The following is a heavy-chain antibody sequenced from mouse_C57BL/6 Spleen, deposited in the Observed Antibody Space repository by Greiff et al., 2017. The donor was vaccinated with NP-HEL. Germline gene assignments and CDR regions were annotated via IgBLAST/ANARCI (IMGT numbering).Heavy chain of an antibody. CDR1: GYTFTSYG. V-gene: IGHV1-81*01. Sequence: QVHVKQSGAELARPGASVKLSCKASGYTFTSYGISWVKQRTGQGLEWIGEIYPRSGNTYYNEKFKGKATLTADKSSSTAYMELRSLTSEDSAVYFCARGSSTVVAPYAMDYWGQGTSVTVSS. CDR2: IYPRSGNT. J-gene: IGHJ4*01. CDR3: ARGSSTVVAPYAMDY. D-gene: IGHD1-1*01.